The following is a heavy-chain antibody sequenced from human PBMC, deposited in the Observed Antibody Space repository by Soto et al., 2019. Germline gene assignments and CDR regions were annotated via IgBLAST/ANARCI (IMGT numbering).Heavy chain of an antibody. CDR2: INSDGSST. CDR1: GFTFSSYW. Sequence: PGGSLRLSCAASGFTFSSYWMHWVRQAPGKGLVWVSRINSDGSSTSYADSVKGRFTISRDNAKNTLYLQMNSLTAEDTAVYYCARETPPSTPWAYYGMDVWGQVTTVTVSS. V-gene: IGHV3-74*01. J-gene: IGHJ6*02. D-gene: IGHD3-3*02. CDR3: ARETPPSTPWAYYGMDV.